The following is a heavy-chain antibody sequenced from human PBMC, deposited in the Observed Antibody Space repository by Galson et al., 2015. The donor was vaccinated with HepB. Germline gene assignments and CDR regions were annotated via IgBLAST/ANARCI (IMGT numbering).Heavy chain of an antibody. Sequence: SLRLSCAASGFTFGDYAMSWVRQAPGKGLEWVGFIRSKAYGGTTEYAASVKGRFTISRDDSKSIAYLQMNSLKTEDTAVYYCTRIPVVAAAGSYYYYGMDVWGQGTTVTVSS. J-gene: IGHJ6*02. V-gene: IGHV3-49*04. D-gene: IGHD6-13*01. CDR1: GFTFGDYA. CDR2: IRSKAYGGTT. CDR3: TRIPVVAAAGSYYYYGMDV.